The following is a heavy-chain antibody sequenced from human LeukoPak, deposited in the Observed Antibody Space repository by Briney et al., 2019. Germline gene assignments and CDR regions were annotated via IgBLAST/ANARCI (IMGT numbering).Heavy chain of an antibody. V-gene: IGHV3-48*01. CDR2: ITSSGDTI. CDR3: ASPDLGYCSGTSCYYFDY. D-gene: IGHD2-2*01. J-gene: IGHJ4*02. Sequence: GGSLRLSCTTSVFPFSRYSMNWVRQAPGKGLEWVSCITSSGDTIYYADSVKGRFTISRDNAKNSVYLQMNSLRAEDTAVYYCASPDLGYCSGTSCYYFDYWGQGTLVTVSS. CDR1: VFPFSRYS.